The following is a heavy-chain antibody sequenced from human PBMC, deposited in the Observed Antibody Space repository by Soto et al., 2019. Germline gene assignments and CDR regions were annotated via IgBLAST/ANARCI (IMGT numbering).Heavy chain of an antibody. CDR1: GFTFSSYA. J-gene: IGHJ4*02. CDR2: ISGSGGST. V-gene: IGHV3-23*01. D-gene: IGHD6-19*01. Sequence: EVQLLESGGGLVQPGGSLRLSCAASGFTFSSYAMSWVRQAPGKGLEWVSAISGSGGSTYYADSVKGRFTITRDNSKRTLDQKMNNLRSEETAVYYWWKDSHSSRWWASSHFDYLGQGTLVTASS. CDR3: WKDSHSSRWWASSHFDY.